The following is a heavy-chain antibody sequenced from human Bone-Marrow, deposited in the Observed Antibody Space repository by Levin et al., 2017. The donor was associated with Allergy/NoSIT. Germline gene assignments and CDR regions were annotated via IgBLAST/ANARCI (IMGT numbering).Heavy chain of an antibody. J-gene: IGHJ5*02. Sequence: ASVKVSCKASGYTFTGYYMHWVRQAPGQGLEWMGWINPNSGGTNYAQKFQGRVTMTRDTSISTAYMELSRLRSDDTAVYYCARDKDYCSSTSCYVDISWFDPWGQGTLVTVSS. CDR2: INPNSGGT. D-gene: IGHD2-2*01. CDR3: ARDKDYCSSTSCYVDISWFDP. CDR1: GYTFTGYY. V-gene: IGHV1-2*02.